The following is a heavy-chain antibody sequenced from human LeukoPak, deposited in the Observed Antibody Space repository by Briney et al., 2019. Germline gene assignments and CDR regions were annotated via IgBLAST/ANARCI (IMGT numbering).Heavy chain of an antibody. J-gene: IGHJ6*02. CDR2: IYYSGST. Sequence: PSQTLSLTCTVSGGSISSGGYYWSWIRQHPGKGLEWIGYIYYSGSTYYNPSLKSRVTISVDTSKNQFSLKLSSVTAADTAEYYCARDSSLSGYYYLNGMDVWGQGTTVTVSS. CDR1: GGSISSGGYY. CDR3: ARDSSLSGYYYLNGMDV. V-gene: IGHV4-31*03. D-gene: IGHD3-22*01.